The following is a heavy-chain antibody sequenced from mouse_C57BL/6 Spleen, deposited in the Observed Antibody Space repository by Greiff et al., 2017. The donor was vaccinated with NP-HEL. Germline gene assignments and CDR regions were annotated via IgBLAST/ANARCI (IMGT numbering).Heavy chain of an antibody. D-gene: IGHD1-1*02. CDR1: GFNIKDYY. Sequence: EVKLQESGAELVRPGASVKLSCTASGFNIKDYYMHWVKQRPEQGLEWIGRIDPEDGDTEYAPKFQGKATMTADTSSNTAYLQLSSLTSEDTAVYYCIYGAYYYAMDYWGQGTSVTVSS. J-gene: IGHJ4*01. CDR2: IDPEDGDT. V-gene: IGHV14-1*01. CDR3: IYGAYYYAMDY.